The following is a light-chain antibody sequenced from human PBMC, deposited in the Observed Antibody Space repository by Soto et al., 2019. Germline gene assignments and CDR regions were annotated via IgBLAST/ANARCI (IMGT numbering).Light chain of an antibody. J-gene: IGKJ1*01. CDR1: QSISSY. V-gene: IGKV1-39*01. Sequence: DIQMTQSPSSLSASVGDRVTITCRASQSISSYLNWYQQKPGKAPKPLIYAASSLQSGVPSRFSGSGSGTDFHLTISSLQPEDFATYYCQQSYSTPWTFGQGTKAEIK. CDR2: AAS. CDR3: QQSYSTPWT.